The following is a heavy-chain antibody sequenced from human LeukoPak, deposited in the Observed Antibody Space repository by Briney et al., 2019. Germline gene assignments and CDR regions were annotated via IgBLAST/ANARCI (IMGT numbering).Heavy chain of an antibody. D-gene: IGHD5-12*01. CDR3: AKAPHIVATISPNCDY. V-gene: IGHV3-23*01. CDR2: ISGSGGST. CDR1: GFTFSSYA. Sequence: GGSLRLSCAASGFTFSSYAMSWVRQAPGKGLEWVSAISGSGGSTYYADSVKGRFTISRDNSKNTLYLQMNSLRAEDTAVYYCAKAPHIVATISPNCDYWGQGTLVTVSS. J-gene: IGHJ4*02.